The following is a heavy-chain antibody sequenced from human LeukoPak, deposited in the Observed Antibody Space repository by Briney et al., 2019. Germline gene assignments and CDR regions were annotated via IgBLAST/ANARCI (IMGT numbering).Heavy chain of an antibody. CDR1: GYTFTSYG. V-gene: IGHV1-18*01. CDR3: ATSLVRGVGTFDY. J-gene: IGHJ4*02. Sequence: LRASVKVSCKASGYTFTSYGISWVRQAPGQGLEWMGWISVPNDDTKYAQRLQGRVTLTTDTSTSTAYMELRSLRSDDTAVYYCATSLVRGVGTFDYWGQGTQVTVSS. D-gene: IGHD3-10*01. CDR2: ISVPNDDT.